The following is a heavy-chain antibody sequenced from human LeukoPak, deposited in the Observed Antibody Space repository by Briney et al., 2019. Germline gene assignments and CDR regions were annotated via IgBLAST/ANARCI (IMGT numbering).Heavy chain of an antibody. D-gene: IGHD1-26*01. CDR1: GGTFSSYA. J-gene: IGHJ4*02. V-gene: IGHV1-2*02. CDR3: ARERRRYSGSLGGSTDY. CDR2: INPNSGGT. Sequence: ASVKVSCKASGGTFSSYAISWVRQAPGQGLEWMGWINPNSGGTNYAQKFQGRVTMTRDTSISTAYMELSRLRSDDTAVYYCARERRRYSGSLGGSTDYWGQGTLVTVSS.